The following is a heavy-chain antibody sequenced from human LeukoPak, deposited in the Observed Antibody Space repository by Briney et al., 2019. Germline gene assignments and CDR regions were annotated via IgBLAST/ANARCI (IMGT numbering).Heavy chain of an antibody. CDR1: GYTFTSYG. V-gene: IGHV1-18*01. CDR3: ARVGFQGNYYYYGMDV. CDR2: ISAYNSNT. J-gene: IGHJ6*02. Sequence: ASVKVSCKASGYTFTSYGISWVRQAPGQGLEWMGWISAYNSNTNYAQKLQGRVTMTTDTSTSTAYMELRSLRSDDTAVYYCARVGFQGNYYYYGMDVWGQGTTVTVSS.